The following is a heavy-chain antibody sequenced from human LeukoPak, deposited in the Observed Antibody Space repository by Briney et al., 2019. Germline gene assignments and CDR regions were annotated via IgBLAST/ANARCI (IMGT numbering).Heavy chain of an antibody. Sequence: GESLKISCQGSGYSFTTYWIGWVRQMPGKGLEWMGFVYPGDSDTRYNPSFQGQVIISADTSITTAYVQWNSLKASDTAVYYCVRLLGDCIDTSCFRYFHDWGQGTLVTVSS. CDR2: VYPGDSDT. D-gene: IGHD2-2*01. CDR1: GYSFTTYW. V-gene: IGHV5-51*01. J-gene: IGHJ1*01. CDR3: VRLLGDCIDTSCFRYFHD.